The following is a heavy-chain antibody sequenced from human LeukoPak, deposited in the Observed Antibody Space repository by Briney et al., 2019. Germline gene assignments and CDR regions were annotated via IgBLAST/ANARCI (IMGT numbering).Heavy chain of an antibody. Sequence: LAGGSLRLSCAASGFTFRNYWMHWARHAPGKGLVWASRINGDGGTTTYAASVKGRFTISRDNAKSTLYLQMSSLRIEDTAVYYCAIARYSGASLDYRGQGSLVTVPS. CDR1: GFTFRNYW. D-gene: IGHD1-26*01. J-gene: IGHJ4*02. CDR3: AIARYSGASLDY. V-gene: IGHV3-74*01. CDR2: INGDGGTT.